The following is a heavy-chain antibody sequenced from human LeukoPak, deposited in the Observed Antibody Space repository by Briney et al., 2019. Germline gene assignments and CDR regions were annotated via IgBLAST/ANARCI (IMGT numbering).Heavy chain of an antibody. D-gene: IGHD3-22*01. J-gene: IGHJ4*02. V-gene: IGHV1-8*01. CDR3: ARHYYDSSGYYYGTFDY. CDR2: MNPNSGNT. Sequence: ASVKVSCKASGYTFTSYDINWVRQATGQGLECMGWMNPNSGNTGYAQKFQGRVTMTRDTSISTAYMELSRLRSDDTAVYYCARHYYDSSGYYYGTFDYWGQGTLVTVSS. CDR1: GYTFTSYD.